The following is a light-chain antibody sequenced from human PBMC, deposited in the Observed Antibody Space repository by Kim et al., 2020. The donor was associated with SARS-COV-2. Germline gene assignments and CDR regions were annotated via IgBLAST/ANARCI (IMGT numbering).Light chain of an antibody. V-gene: IGKV1-16*02. CDR3: QQYKSYPYT. CDR1: QDISKN. Sequence: ASVGDRVIITCRASQDISKNLGWFQQKPGKAPKSLIYDTSRLQSGASSKFSGSGSGTEFTLAISSLQPEDFATYYCQQYKSYPYTFGPGTKVDIK. J-gene: IGKJ3*01. CDR2: DTS.